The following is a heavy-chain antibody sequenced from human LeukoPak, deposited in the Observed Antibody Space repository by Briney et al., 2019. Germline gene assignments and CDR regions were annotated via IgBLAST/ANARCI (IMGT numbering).Heavy chain of an antibody. V-gene: IGHV4-34*01. CDR2: INHSGST. Sequence: PSETLPLTCAVYGGSFSGYYWSWIRQPPGKGLEWIGEINHSGSTNYNPSLKSRVTISVDTSKNQFSLKLSSVTAADTAVYYCARGYFSSSLVYAFDIWGQGTMVTVSS. D-gene: IGHD6-6*01. J-gene: IGHJ3*02. CDR3: ARGYFSSSLVYAFDI. CDR1: GGSFSGYY.